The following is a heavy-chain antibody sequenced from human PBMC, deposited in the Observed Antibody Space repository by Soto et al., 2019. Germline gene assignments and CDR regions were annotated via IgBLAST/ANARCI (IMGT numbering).Heavy chain of an antibody. D-gene: IGHD3-22*01. J-gene: IGHJ6*02. CDR2: IIPIFGTA. V-gene: IGHV1-69*13. CDR3: ASHSSGNDYYYGMDV. Sequence: SVKVSCKASGGTFSSYAISWVRQAPGQGLEWMGGIIPIFGTANYAQKFQGRVTITADESTSTAYMELSSLRSEDTAVYYCASHSSGNDYYYGMDVWGQGTTVTVSS. CDR1: GGTFSSYA.